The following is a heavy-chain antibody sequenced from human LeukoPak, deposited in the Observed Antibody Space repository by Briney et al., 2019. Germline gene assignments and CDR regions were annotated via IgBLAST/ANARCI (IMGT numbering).Heavy chain of an antibody. V-gene: IGHV4-39*01. CDR1: GGSISSRIHY. D-gene: IGHD6-19*01. Sequence: PSETLSLTCTVSGGSISSRIHYWGWNRQPPGKGLEWIGSIYYSGSTYYNPSLKSRVTISVDTSKNQFSLKLSSVTAADTAVYYCARHYLSSGWAFDYWGQGTLVTVSS. CDR2: IYYSGST. J-gene: IGHJ4*02. CDR3: ARHYLSSGWAFDY.